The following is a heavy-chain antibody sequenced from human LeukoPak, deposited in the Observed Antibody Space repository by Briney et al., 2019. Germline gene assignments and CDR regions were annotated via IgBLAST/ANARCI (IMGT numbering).Heavy chain of an antibody. CDR2: ISSSSGYT. CDR3: ARAYYYGGNPRYFDY. J-gene: IGHJ4*02. Sequence: GGSLRLSCAASGFTFSDYYMSWIRQAPGKGLEWVSYISSSSGYTNYADSVKGRFTISRDNAKSSLYLQMNSLRAEDTAVYYCARAYYYGGNPRYFDYWGQGTLVTVSS. D-gene: IGHD4-23*01. V-gene: IGHV3-11*05. CDR1: GFTFSDYY.